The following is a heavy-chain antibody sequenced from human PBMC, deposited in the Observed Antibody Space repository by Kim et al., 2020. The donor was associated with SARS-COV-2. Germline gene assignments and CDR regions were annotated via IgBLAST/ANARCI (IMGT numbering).Heavy chain of an antibody. J-gene: IGHJ4*02. Sequence: SETLSLTCAVSGGSISSSNWWSWVRQPPGKGLEWIGEIYHSGSTNYNPSLKSRVTISVDKSKNQFSLKLSSVTAADTAVYYCARKGWELLEGNFDYWGQGTLVTVSS. CDR2: IYHSGST. V-gene: IGHV4-4*02. CDR1: GGSISSSNW. D-gene: IGHD1-26*01. CDR3: ARKGWELLEGNFDY.